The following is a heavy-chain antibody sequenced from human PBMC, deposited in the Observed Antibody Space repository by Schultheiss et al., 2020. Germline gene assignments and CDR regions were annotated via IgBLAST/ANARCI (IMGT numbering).Heavy chain of an antibody. D-gene: IGHD5-18*01. CDR2: IYYSGST. CDR3: ARRRSAINVYYFDY. CDR1: GGSISSYY. V-gene: IGHV4-59*12. Sequence: SETLSLTCTVSGGSISSYYWSWIRQPPGKGLEWIGYIYYSGSTNYNPSLRSRVTISVDRSKNQFSLKLSSVTAADTAVYYCARRRSAINVYYFDYWGQGALVTVSS. J-gene: IGHJ4*02.